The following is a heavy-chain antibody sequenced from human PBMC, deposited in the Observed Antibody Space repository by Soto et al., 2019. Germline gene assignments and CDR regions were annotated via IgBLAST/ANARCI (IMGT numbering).Heavy chain of an antibody. D-gene: IGHD6-6*01. CDR1: GFTFSTYA. CDR2: ITNTGGRT. CDR3: AKWFSSSITAPLAY. J-gene: IGHJ4*01. Sequence: PGGSLRLSCGASGFTFSTYAMTWVRQAPGAGLEWVSTITNTGGRTKYTDSVKGRFSISRDDSRNTLYLQMSSLRAEDTAVYYCAKWFSSSITAPLAYWGQGTLVTVSS. V-gene: IGHV3-23*01.